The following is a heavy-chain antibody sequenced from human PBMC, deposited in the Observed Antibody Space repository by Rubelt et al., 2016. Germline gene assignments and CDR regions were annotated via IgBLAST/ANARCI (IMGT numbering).Heavy chain of an antibody. CDR2: IYYSGST. J-gene: IGHJ5*02. CDR1: GGSISSSSYY. Sequence: QLQLQESGPGLVKPSETLSLTCTVSGGSISSSSYYWGWIRQPPGKGLEWIGSIYYSGSTYYNPSLKSRVTISVDTSKNQFSLKLSSVTAADTAVYYCARGLGQLVLKNWFDPWGQGTLVTVSS. V-gene: IGHV4-39*01. CDR3: ARGLGQLVLKNWFDP. D-gene: IGHD6-6*01.